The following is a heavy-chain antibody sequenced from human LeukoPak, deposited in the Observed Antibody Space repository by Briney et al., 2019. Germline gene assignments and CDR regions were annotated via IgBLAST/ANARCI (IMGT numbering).Heavy chain of an antibody. CDR3: ARGTSTRTDEYNWFDP. D-gene: IGHD1-1*01. CDR2: INHSGST. J-gene: IGHJ5*02. Sequence: AETLTLTCAAYGLAFSGYYMSWIRQPPGKGLEWIGEINHSGSTNYNPSLKRRLTISLDKSNNQFSLKQITVTAADAAVYYCARGTSTRTDEYNWFDPGGQATLVTVS. V-gene: IGHV4-34*01. CDR1: GLAFSGYY.